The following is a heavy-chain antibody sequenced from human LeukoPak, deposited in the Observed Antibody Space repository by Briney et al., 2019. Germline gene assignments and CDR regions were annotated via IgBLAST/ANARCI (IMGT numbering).Heavy chain of an antibody. CDR2: ISNSGDYT. CDR3: ARAIGRGPGGHFDY. Sequence: TGGSLRLSCAVSGLTFSDNYMSWTGPAPGKGPDGLSYISNSGDYTNYADSVKGRFTISRDDAKNSVFLQMNSLRAEDSAVYYCARAIGRGPGGHFDYWGQGTVVTVSS. J-gene: IGHJ4*02. V-gene: IGHV3-11*03. CDR1: GLTFSDNY. D-gene: IGHD3-10*01.